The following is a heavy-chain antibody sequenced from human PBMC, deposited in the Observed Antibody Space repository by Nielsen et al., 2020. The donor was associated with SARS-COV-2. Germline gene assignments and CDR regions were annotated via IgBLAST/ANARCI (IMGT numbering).Heavy chain of an antibody. CDR2: IRSKANSYAT. V-gene: IGHV3-73*01. CDR3: TRHERD. Sequence: GVLKISCAASGFTFSGSAMHWVRQASGKGLEWVGRIRSKANSYATAYAASVKGRFTISRDDSKNTAYLQMNSLKTEDTAVYYCTRHERDWGQGTLVTVSS. J-gene: IGHJ4*02. CDR1: GFTFSGSA.